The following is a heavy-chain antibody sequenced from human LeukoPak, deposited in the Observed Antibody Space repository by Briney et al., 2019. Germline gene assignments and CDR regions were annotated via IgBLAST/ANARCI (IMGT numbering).Heavy chain of an antibody. CDR2: INWNGGST. CDR3: GREVGGLVHFGD. V-gene: IGHV3-20*04. D-gene: IGHD3-16*01. CDR1: GFSFDDYT. Sequence: RAGGSLRLSCAASGFSFDDYTMTWVRQVPGKGLEWVSNINWNGGSTDYGDSVKGRFIISRDNAKKSLFLQMNSLRSEDTALYYCGREVGGLVHFGDWGQGTLVIVSS. J-gene: IGHJ4*02.